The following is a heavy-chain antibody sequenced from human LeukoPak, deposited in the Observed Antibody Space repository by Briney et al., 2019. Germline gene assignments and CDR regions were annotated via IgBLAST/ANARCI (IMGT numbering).Heavy chain of an antibody. CDR1: GFIFSSYA. V-gene: IGHV3-23*01. J-gene: IGHJ5*02. Sequence: GGSLRLSCEGSGFIFSSYAMTWVRQAPGKGLQWVSSISGSGESTYYADSMKGRFTISRDNSKNTLSLQMNSLRAEDTAVYFCAKGWEFRVVIPAAVSWGQGTLVAVSS. CDR2: ISGSGEST. D-gene: IGHD3-3*01. CDR3: AKGWEFRVVIPAAVS.